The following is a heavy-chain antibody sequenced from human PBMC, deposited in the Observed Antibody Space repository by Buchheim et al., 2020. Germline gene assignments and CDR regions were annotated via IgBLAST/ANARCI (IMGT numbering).Heavy chain of an antibody. CDR3: ARVEYGSGDPYNWFDP. CDR2: IYYSGST. D-gene: IGHD3-10*01. Sequence: QVQLQESGPGLVKPSQTLSLTCAVSGGSISSGGYSWSWIRQPPGKGLEWIGYIYYSGSTYYNPSLKSRVTISVDTSKNQFSLKLNSVTAADTAVYYCARVEYGSGDPYNWFDPWGQGTL. J-gene: IGHJ5*02. V-gene: IGHV4-30-4*07. CDR1: GGSISSGGYS.